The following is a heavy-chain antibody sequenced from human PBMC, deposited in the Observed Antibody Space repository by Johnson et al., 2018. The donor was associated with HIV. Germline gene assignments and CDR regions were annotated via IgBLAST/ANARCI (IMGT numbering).Heavy chain of an antibody. J-gene: IGHJ3*02. CDR2: IYSGGST. V-gene: IGHV3-66*01. CDR3: ASGALAYCGGDCYSDAFDI. Sequence: EVQLVESGGDLVQPGGSLRLSCAASGFIVSTNYMNWVRQAPGKGLEWVSGIYSGGSTYYADSVTGRFTISRDNSKNTLYLQMNSLRAEETAVYYCASGALAYCGGDCYSDAFDIWGQGTMVTVSS. D-gene: IGHD2-21*02. CDR1: GFIVSTNY.